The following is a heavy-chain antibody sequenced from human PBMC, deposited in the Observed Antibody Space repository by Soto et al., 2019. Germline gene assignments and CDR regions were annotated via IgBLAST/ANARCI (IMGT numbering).Heavy chain of an antibody. J-gene: IGHJ6*02. Sequence: RASVKVSCKASGYTFTGYYMHWVRQAPGQGLEWMGWINPNSGGTNYAQKFQGWVTMTRDTSISTAYMELSRLRSDDTAVYYCARGYCSSTSCYYGMDVWGQGTTVTVSS. V-gene: IGHV1-2*04. CDR1: GYTFTGYY. CDR2: INPNSGGT. D-gene: IGHD2-2*01. CDR3: ARGYCSSTSCYYGMDV.